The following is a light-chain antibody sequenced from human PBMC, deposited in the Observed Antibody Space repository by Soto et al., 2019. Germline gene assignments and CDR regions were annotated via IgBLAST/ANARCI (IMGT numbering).Light chain of an antibody. CDR1: QSVSSN. V-gene: IGKV3-15*01. Sequence: IVMTQSPGTLSVSPGERATLSCRASQSVSSNLAWYQQRPGQPPRLLIYGASSRATGIPARFSGSGSGTDFTLTITSLQSEDFAVYYCQQYNKWPAWTFGQGTKVDIK. CDR3: QQYNKWPAWT. J-gene: IGKJ1*01. CDR2: GAS.